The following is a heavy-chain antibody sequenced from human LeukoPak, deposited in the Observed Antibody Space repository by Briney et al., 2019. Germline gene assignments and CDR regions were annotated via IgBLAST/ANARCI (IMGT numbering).Heavy chain of an antibody. CDR2: INHSGST. V-gene: IGHV4-34*01. Sequence: PSETLSLTCAVYGGSFSGYYWRWIRQPPGKGLEWIGEINHSGSTNYNPSLKSRVTISVDTSKNQFSLKLSSVTAADTAVYYCARGAFFWSSYSNPSVDYYGMDVWGQGTTVTVSS. J-gene: IGHJ6*02. D-gene: IGHD3-3*01. CDR1: GGSFSGYY. CDR3: ARGAFFWSSYSNPSVDYYGMDV.